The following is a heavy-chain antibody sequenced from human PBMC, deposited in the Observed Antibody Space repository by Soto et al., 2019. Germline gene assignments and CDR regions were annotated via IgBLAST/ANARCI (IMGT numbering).Heavy chain of an antibody. CDR3: AYLPCSGGSCYWFSFSGMDV. CDR1: GFSLSTSGVG. J-gene: IGHJ6*02. D-gene: IGHD2-15*01. CDR2: IYWDDDK. Sequence: QITLKESGPTLVKPTQTLTLTCTFSGFSLSTSGVGVAWIRQPPGKALEWLALIYWDDDKRYSPSLESRLTITKDTFKIQVVLTMTNMDSLDTATYYCAYLPCSGGSCYWFSFSGMDVWGQGTTVTVSS. V-gene: IGHV2-5*02.